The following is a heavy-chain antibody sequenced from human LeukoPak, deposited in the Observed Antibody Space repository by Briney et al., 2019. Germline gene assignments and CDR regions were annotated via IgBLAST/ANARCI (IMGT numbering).Heavy chain of an antibody. CDR2: INPNSGGT. V-gene: IGHV1-2*06. Sequence: ASVKVSCEASGYTFTGYYMHWVRQAPGQGLEWMGRINPNSGGTNYAQKFQGRVTMTRDTSISTAYMELSRLRSDDTAVYYCARAEGLTYYDFWSGYTLFDYWGQGTLVTVSS. J-gene: IGHJ4*02. D-gene: IGHD3-3*01. CDR3: ARAEGLTYYDFWSGYTLFDY. CDR1: GYTFTGYY.